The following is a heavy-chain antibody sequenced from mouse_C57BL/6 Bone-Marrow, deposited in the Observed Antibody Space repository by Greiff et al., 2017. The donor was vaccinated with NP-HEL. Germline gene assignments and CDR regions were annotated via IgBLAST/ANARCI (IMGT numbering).Heavy chain of an antibody. V-gene: IGHV1-82*01. CDR2: IYPGDGDT. J-gene: IGHJ4*01. Sequence: VTLQESGPELVKPGASVKISCKASGYAFSSSWMNWVKQRPGKGLEWIGRIYPGDGDTNYNGTFKGKATLTADKSSSTAYMQLSSLTSEDSAVYFCARCKTAQATRYYAMDYWGQGTSVTVSS. CDR3: ARCKTAQATRYYAMDY. D-gene: IGHD3-2*02. CDR1: GYAFSSSW.